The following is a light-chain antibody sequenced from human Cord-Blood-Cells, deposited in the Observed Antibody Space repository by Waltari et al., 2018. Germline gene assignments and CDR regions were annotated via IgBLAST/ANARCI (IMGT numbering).Light chain of an antibody. V-gene: IGKV1-8*01. CDR2: AAS. J-gene: IGKJ1*01. CDR1: QGISSY. CDR3: QQYYSYPQT. Sequence: AIRITQSPSSLSASTGDRVTITCRASQGISSYLAWYQQKPGKAPKRLNYAASTLQSGVPSRFSGSGSGTDFTRTISCLQSEDFATYYCQQYYSYPQTFGQGTKVEIK.